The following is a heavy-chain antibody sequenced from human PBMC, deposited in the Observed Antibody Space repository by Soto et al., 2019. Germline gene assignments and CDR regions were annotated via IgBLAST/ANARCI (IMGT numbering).Heavy chain of an antibody. CDR1: GFTFSNYG. V-gene: IGHV3-33*01. CDR3: VRSSSNWGPDY. CDR2: IWYDGRNK. Sequence: GGSLRLSCAASGFTFSNYGMHWVRQAPGKGLEWVAVIWYDGRNKYYADSLKGRFTISRDNSKNTLYLQMNSLRVEDTAVYYCVRSSSNWGPDYWGRGTLVTVSS. J-gene: IGHJ4*02. D-gene: IGHD7-27*01.